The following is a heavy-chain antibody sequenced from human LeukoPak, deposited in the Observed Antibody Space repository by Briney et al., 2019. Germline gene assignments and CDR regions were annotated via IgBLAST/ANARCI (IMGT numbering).Heavy chain of an antibody. D-gene: IGHD2-21*02. Sequence: PSQTLSLTCTVSGGSISSGSYYRSWIRQPAGKGLEWIGRTYTSGSTNYNPSLKSRVTISVDTSKNQFSLKLSSVTAADTAVYYCARGGYCGGDCYFYYWGQGTLVTVSS. J-gene: IGHJ4*02. CDR1: GGSISSGSYY. V-gene: IGHV4-61*02. CDR2: TYTSGST. CDR3: ARGGYCGGDCYFYY.